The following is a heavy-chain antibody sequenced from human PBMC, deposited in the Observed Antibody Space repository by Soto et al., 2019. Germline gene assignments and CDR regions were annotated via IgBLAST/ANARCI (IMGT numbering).Heavy chain of an antibody. CDR2: ISPIYGTA. V-gene: IGHV1-69*01. Sequence: VQLVQSGAEVKKPGSSVKVSCKASGDTFSSYSINWVRQAPGQGLEWMGEISPIYGTANYAQKLQGRVTITADESTRTAYMEVSSLRSEDTAVDYCARDGGGHSGGIDYWGEGTLVTVSS. CDR1: GDTFSSYS. J-gene: IGHJ4*02. D-gene: IGHD2-15*01. CDR3: ARDGGGHSGGIDY.